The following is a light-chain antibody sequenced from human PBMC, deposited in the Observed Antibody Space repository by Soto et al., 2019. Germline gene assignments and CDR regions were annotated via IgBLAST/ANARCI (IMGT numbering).Light chain of an antibody. J-gene: IGLJ1*01. CDR1: SSDIGNNY. CDR3: GTWDSSLSAYV. V-gene: IGLV1-51*01. Sequence: QSVLKQPRSVSAAPGQKVTISCSGSSSDIGNNYVSWYEQLPGTAPKLLIYDNNKLPSGIPDRFSGSKSGTSATLGITGLQTGDEADYYCGTWDSSLSAYVFGTGTKVTVL. CDR2: DNN.